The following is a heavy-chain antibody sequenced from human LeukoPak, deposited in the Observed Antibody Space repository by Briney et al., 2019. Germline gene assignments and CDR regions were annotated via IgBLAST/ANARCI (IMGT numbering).Heavy chain of an antibody. J-gene: IGHJ6*03. CDR1: GYSFTGYY. Sequence: ASMKVSCKASGYSFTGYYIHWVRQAPGQGLEWMGWINPDGDVTKSAQKFQGRVTMTTDKSINTVFMELSGLTSDNTALYYCARGPNHYYYMDFWGKGTTVSVSS. D-gene: IGHD2-8*01. V-gene: IGHV1-2*02. CDR3: ARGPNHYYYMDF. CDR2: INPDGDVT.